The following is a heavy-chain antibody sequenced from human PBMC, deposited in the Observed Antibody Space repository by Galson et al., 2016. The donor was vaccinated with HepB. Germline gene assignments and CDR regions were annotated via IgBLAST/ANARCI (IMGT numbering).Heavy chain of an antibody. D-gene: IGHD2-2*01. CDR3: AREDNDLSTPY. CDR1: GGSITSDNW. J-gene: IGHJ4*02. V-gene: IGHV4-4*02. Sequence: SETLSLTCVVSGGSITSDNWWSWVRQSPGKGLEWIGRISASGSTTYSPSLKSRVTMSVDTSRSLFSLNLRSVTAADTAVYYCAREDNDLSTPYWGQGALVIVSS. CDR2: ISASGST.